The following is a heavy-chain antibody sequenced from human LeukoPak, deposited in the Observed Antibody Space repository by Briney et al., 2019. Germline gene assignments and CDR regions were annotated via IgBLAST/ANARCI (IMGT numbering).Heavy chain of an antibody. CDR2: IYTSGST. J-gene: IGHJ3*02. CDR3: ARLGITMVRGVIGGPPFWFDI. Sequence: SETLSLTCTVSGGSISSGSYYWSWIRQPAGKGLEWIGRIYTSGSTNYNPSLKSRVTISVDTSKNQFSLKLSSVTAADTAVYYCARLGITMVRGVIGGPPFWFDIWGQGTMVTVSS. CDR1: GGSISSGSYY. D-gene: IGHD3-10*01. V-gene: IGHV4-61*02.